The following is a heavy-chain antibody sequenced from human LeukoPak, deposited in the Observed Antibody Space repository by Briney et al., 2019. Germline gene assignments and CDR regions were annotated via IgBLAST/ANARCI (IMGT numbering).Heavy chain of an antibody. D-gene: IGHD1-26*01. CDR1: GGSISSGGYY. CDR2: IYYSGST. Sequence: PSETLSLTCTVSGGSISSGGYYWSWIRQHPGKGLEWIGYIYYSGSTYYNPSLKSRVTISVDTSKNQFSLKLSSVTAADTAVYYCAAGGYSGYEYMDVWGKGTTVTVSS. V-gene: IGHV4-30-4*08. CDR3: AAGGYSGYEYMDV. J-gene: IGHJ6*03.